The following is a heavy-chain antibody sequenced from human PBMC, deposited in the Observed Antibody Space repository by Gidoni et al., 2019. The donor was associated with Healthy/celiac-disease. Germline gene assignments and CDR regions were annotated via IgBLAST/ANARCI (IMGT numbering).Heavy chain of an antibody. CDR2: IWYDGSDK. CDR1: GFTVSSYG. CDR3: ARTTTVTTATLDY. D-gene: IGHD4-17*01. J-gene: IGHJ4*02. Sequence: QVQLVESGGGVVQPGRSLRLSCAASGFTVSSYGMHWVRQAPGKGLEWGAVIWYDGSDKYYADSVKGRFTISRDNSKNTLYLQMNSLRAEDTAVYYCARTTTVTTATLDYWGQGTLVTVSS. V-gene: IGHV3-33*01.